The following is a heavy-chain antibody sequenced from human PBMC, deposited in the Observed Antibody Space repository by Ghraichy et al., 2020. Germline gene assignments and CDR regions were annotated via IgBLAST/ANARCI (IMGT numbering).Heavy chain of an antibody. J-gene: IGHJ5*02. CDR3: ARGIQLWLRSAVAEASWFDP. Sequence: SQTLSLTCTVSGGSISSYYWSWIRQPPGKGLEWIGYIYYSGSTNYNPSLKSRVTISVDTSKNQFSLKLSSVTAADTAVYYCARGIQLWLRSAVAEASWFDPWGQGTLVTVSS. V-gene: IGHV4-59*01. CDR1: GGSISSYY. D-gene: IGHD5-18*01. CDR2: IYYSGST.